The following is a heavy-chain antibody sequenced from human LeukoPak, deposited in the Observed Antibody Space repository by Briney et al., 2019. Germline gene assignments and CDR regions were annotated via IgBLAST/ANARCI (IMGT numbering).Heavy chain of an antibody. J-gene: IGHJ4*02. CDR3: ARDGVEYCGGDCYPFY. D-gene: IGHD2-21*02. CDR2: ISYDGSNK. V-gene: IGHV3-30*03. Sequence: GGSLRLSCAASGFTFSSYGMHWVRQAPGKGLEWVAVISYDGSNKYYADSVKGRFTISRDNSKNTLYLQMNSLRAEDTAVYYCARDGVEYCGGDCYPFYWGQGTLVTVSS. CDR1: GFTFSSYG.